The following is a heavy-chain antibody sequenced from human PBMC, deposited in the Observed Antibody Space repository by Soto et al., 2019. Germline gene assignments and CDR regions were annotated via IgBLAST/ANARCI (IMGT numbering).Heavy chain of an antibody. CDR3: ARVAHQYLDY. CDR2: INPSDGGT. D-gene: IGHD5-12*01. Sequence: ASVKVSCKTSGYTFTNYHIHWVRQAPGQGLEWLGIINPSDGGTGYAQKFQGRVTMTRDTSTSTVYMDMSSLRSEDTAVYHCARVAHQYLDYWGLGTLVTVSS. CDR1: GYTFTNYH. V-gene: IGHV1-46*01. J-gene: IGHJ4*02.